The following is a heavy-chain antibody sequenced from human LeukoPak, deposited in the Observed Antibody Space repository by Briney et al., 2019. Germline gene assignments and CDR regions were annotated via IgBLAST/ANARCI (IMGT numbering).Heavy chain of an antibody. V-gene: IGHV4-39*01. D-gene: IGHD1-26*01. CDR1: GGSISSSSYY. Sequence: SETLSLTCTVSGGSISSSSYYWRWIRQPPGKGLEWIGSIYYSGRTYYNPSLKSRVTISVETSKNQFSLKLSSVTAADTAVYYCARLIVGATNWFDPWGQGTLVTVSS. CDR2: IYYSGRT. J-gene: IGHJ5*02. CDR3: ARLIVGATNWFDP.